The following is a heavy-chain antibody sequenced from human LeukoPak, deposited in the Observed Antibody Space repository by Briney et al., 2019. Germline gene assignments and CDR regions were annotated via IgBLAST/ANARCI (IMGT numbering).Heavy chain of an antibody. J-gene: IGHJ5*02. Sequence: SETLSLTCTVSGGSISSYYWSWIRQPAGKGLEWIGRIYTSGSTNYNPSLKSRVTMSVDTSKNQFSLKLSSVTAADTAVYYCARGLIAVAGTINWFDPWGQGTLVTVSS. CDR2: IYTSGST. CDR1: GGSISSYY. CDR3: ARGLIAVAGTINWFDP. D-gene: IGHD6-19*01. V-gene: IGHV4-4*07.